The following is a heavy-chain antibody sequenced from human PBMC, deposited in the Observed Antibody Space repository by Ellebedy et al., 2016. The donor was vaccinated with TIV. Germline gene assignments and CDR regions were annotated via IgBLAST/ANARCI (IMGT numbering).Heavy chain of an antibody. Sequence: GGSLRLXCAASGFTFSSYWMNWVRQAPGKGLVWVPRINSDGSDTNYADSVKGRFTISRDNAENTLYLQMSGLRAEDTAVYYCARGVSYYHDSSGYGTVWGQGTTVTVSS. CDR3: ARGVSYYHDSSGYGTV. J-gene: IGHJ6*02. CDR1: GFTFSSYW. V-gene: IGHV3-74*01. CDR2: INSDGSDT. D-gene: IGHD3-22*01.